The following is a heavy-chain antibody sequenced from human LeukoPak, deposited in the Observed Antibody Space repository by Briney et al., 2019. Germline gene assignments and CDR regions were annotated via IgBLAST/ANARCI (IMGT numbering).Heavy chain of an antibody. J-gene: IGHJ4*02. Sequence: ASVKVSCKASGFTFTSSAMQWVRQARGQRLEWIGWIVVGSGNTNYAQRFQERVTITRDMSTSTAYMELSSLRSEDTAVYYCAADLMTGDGYFEWGQGTLVTVSS. CDR3: AADLMTGDGYFE. D-gene: IGHD5-24*01. CDR1: GFTFTSSA. CDR2: IVVGSGNT. V-gene: IGHV1-58*02.